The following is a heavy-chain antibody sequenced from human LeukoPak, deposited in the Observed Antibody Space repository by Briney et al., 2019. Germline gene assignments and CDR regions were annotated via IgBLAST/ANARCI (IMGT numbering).Heavy chain of an antibody. Sequence: GASVKVSCKASGYTFTGYYMHWVRQAPGQGLEWMGWINPNSGGTNYAQKFQGRVTMTRDTSISTAYMEPSRLRSDDTAVYYCARERSSGSSWYPPFYWGQGTLVTVSS. CDR2: INPNSGGT. D-gene: IGHD6-13*01. V-gene: IGHV1-2*02. CDR1: GYTFTGYY. J-gene: IGHJ4*02. CDR3: ARERSSGSSWYPPFY.